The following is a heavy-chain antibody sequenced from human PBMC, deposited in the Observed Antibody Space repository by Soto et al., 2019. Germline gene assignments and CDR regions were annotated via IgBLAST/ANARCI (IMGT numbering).Heavy chain of an antibody. CDR2: ISYDGSNK. CDR1: GFTFSSYG. D-gene: IGHD3-22*01. CDR3: AKAVGSSGFYYYYYGMDV. Sequence: QVQLVESGGGVVQPGRSLRLSCAASGFTFSSYGMHWVRQAPGKGLEWVAVISYDGSNKYYADSVKGRFTISRDNSKNTLYLQMNSLRAEDTAVDYCAKAVGSSGFYYYYYGMDVWGQGTTVTVSS. V-gene: IGHV3-30*18. J-gene: IGHJ6*02.